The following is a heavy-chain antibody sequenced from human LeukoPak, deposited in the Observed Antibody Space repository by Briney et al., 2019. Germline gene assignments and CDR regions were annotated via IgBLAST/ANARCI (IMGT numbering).Heavy chain of an antibody. CDR3: ARDRGTGPPNGNWFDP. V-gene: IGHV3-11*01. D-gene: IGHD1-1*01. Sequence: PGGSLRLSCAASGFTFSDYYMSWIRQAPGKGLEWVSYISSSGSTIYYADSVKGRFTISRDNAKNSLYLQMNGLRAEDTAVYYCARDRGTGPPNGNWFDPWGQGTLVTVSS. J-gene: IGHJ5*02. CDR1: GFTFSDYY. CDR2: ISSSGSTI.